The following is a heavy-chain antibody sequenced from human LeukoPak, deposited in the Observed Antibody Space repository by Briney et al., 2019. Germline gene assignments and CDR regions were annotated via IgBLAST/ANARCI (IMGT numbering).Heavy chain of an antibody. Sequence: ASVKVSCKASGYTFTSYGISWVRQAPGQGLEWMGWISAYNGNTNYAQKLQGRVTMTTDTSTSTAYMELRGLRSDDTAVYYCARGPLGAEYSSGWYNYWGQGTLVTVSS. J-gene: IGHJ4*02. D-gene: IGHD6-19*01. CDR2: ISAYNGNT. V-gene: IGHV1-18*01. CDR3: ARGPLGAEYSSGWYNY. CDR1: GYTFTSYG.